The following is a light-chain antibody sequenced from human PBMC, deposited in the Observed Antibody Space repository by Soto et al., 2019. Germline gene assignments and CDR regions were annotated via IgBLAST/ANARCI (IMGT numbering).Light chain of an antibody. CDR3: GSYTITSTLMI. Sequence: QSALTQPASVSGSPGQSITISCSGTPSDIGAYNYVSWYQHLPGKAPEVIIYDVTNRPSGVSSRFSGSKSGTTASLTISGLQAEDEANYYCGSYTITSTLMIFGGGTPLTVL. V-gene: IGLV2-14*03. CDR2: DVT. CDR1: PSDIGAYNY. J-gene: IGLJ2*01.